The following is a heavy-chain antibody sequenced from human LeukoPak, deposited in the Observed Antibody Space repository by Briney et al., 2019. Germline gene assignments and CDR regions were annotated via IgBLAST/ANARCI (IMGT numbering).Heavy chain of an antibody. CDR1: GGSISSGSYY. D-gene: IGHD1-20*01. CDR3: ARDLGTWITDLPNYYYYMDV. CDR2: IYTSGST. V-gene: IGHV4-61*02. J-gene: IGHJ6*03. Sequence: PSQTLSLTCTVSGGSISSGSYYWSWIRQPAGKGLEWIGRIYTSGSTNYNPSLKSRVTISLDTSKNQFSLKLSSVTAADTAVYYCARDLGTWITDLPNYYYYMDVWGKGTTVTVSS.